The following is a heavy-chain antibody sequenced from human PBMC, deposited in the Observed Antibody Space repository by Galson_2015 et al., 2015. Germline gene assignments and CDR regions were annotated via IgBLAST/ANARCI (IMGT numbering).Heavy chain of an antibody. D-gene: IGHD3-10*01. CDR3: AKDYMVYYFGMDV. CDR2: ISSDNGHT. J-gene: IGHJ6*02. CDR1: GYTFTSYG. V-gene: IGHV1-18*01. Sequence: SVKVSCKASGYTFTSYGLNWGRQAPGQGLEWMAWISSDNGHTYYAQKFQGRVTVTANTSTSTAYIELRSLRSDDTAVYYCAKDYMVYYFGMDVWGQGTTVTVSS.